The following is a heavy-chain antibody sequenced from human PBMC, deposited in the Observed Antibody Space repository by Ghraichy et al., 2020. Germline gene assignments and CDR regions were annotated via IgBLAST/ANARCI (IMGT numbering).Heavy chain of an antibody. CDR3: ARDSSSWYNWFDP. D-gene: IGHD6-13*01. CDR2: INSDGSST. Sequence: SCAASGFTFSSYWMHWVRQAPGKGLVWVSRINSDGSSTSYADSVKGRFTISRDNAKNTLYLQMNSLRAEDTAVYYCARDSSSWYNWFDPWGQGTLVTVSS. J-gene: IGHJ5*02. CDR1: GFTFSSYW. V-gene: IGHV3-74*01.